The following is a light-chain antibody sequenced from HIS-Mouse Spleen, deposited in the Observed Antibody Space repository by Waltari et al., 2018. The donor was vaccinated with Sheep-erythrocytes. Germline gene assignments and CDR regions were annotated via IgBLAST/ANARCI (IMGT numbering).Light chain of an antibody. CDR2: GAS. CDR3: QQYGSSPPYT. V-gene: IGKV3-20*01. CDR1: QSVSSSY. Sequence: EIVLTQSPGTLSLSPGERATLSCRASQSVSSSYLAWYQQKPGQAPRLLIYGASSRATGSPDRFSGSGSVTDFTLTISRLEPEDFAVYYCQQYGSSPPYTFGQGTKLEIK. J-gene: IGKJ2*01.